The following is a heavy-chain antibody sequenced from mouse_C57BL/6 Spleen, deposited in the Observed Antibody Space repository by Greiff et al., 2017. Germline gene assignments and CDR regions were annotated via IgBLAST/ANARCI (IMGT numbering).Heavy chain of an antibody. D-gene: IGHD2-1*01. CDR2: IHPNSGST. J-gene: IGHJ4*01. CDR3: ARPIYYGNYDAMDY. CDR1: GYTFTSYW. V-gene: IGHV1-64*01. Sequence: QVQLKQPGAELVKPGASVKLSCKASGYTFTSYWMHWVKQRPGQGLEWIGMIHPNSGSTNYKEKFKSKATLTVDKSSSTAYMQLSSLTSEDSAVYYCARPIYYGNYDAMDYWGQGTSVTVSS.